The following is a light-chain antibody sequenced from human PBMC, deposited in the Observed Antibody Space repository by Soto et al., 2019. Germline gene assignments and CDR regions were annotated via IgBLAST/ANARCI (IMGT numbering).Light chain of an antibody. CDR1: SSDVGLYNY. CDR3: ISFTSISTRV. CDR2: EVS. V-gene: IGLV2-14*01. Sequence: QSALTQPTSVSGSPGQSITISCTGTSSDVGLYNYLSWYQQHPGKAPKLMIYEVSNRPSGVSNRFSGSKSGNTASLTISGLRAEDEADYYCISFTSISTRVFGTGTK. J-gene: IGLJ1*01.